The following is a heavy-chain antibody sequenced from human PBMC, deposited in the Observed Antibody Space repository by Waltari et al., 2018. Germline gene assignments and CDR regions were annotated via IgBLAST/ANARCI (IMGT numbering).Heavy chain of an antibody. CDR2: IKQDGSEK. Sequence: EVQLVESGGGLVQPGGSLRLSCAASGFTFSSYWMSWVRQAPGKGLEWVANIKQDGSEKYYVDSVKGRFTISRDNAKNSLYLQMNSLRAEDTAVYYCARGSWSYAIKPKALYYYYYMDVWGKGTTVTVSS. CDR3: ARGSWSYAIKPKALYYYYYMDV. D-gene: IGHD2-2*01. CDR1: GFTFSSYW. V-gene: IGHV3-7*01. J-gene: IGHJ6*03.